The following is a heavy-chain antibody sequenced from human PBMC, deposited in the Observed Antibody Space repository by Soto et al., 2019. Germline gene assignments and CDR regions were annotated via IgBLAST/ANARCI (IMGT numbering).Heavy chain of an antibody. Sequence: QVQLVESGVGVVQPGRSLRLSCAASGFTFSSYAMHWVRQAPGKGLEWVAVISYDGSNKYYADSVKGRFTISRDNSKNTLYLQMNSLRAEDTAVYYCARMASFYCSGGSCYPTYGMDVWGQGTTVTVSS. CDR1: GFTFSSYA. J-gene: IGHJ6*02. CDR2: ISYDGSNK. D-gene: IGHD2-15*01. CDR3: ARMASFYCSGGSCYPTYGMDV. V-gene: IGHV3-30-3*01.